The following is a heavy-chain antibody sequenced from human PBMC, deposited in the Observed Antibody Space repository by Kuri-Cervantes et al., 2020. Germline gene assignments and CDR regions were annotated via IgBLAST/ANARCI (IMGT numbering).Heavy chain of an antibody. V-gene: IGHV3-7*01. CDR2: INQDESEK. Sequence: GGSLRLSCVASGFTFSNYWMSWVRQAPGKGLEWEANINQDESEKYYVDSVKGRFTISRDNAKKSVYLQMNSLRDEDTAVYYCATLSDMYQLLLDYWGQGTLVTVSS. D-gene: IGHD2-2*01. J-gene: IGHJ4*02. CDR3: ATLSDMYQLLLDY. CDR1: GFTFSNYW.